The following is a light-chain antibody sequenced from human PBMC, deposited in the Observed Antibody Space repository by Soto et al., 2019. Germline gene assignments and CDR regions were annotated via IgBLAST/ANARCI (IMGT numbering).Light chain of an antibody. J-gene: IGLJ1*01. CDR2: EVN. CDR3: CSFTTTSTHV. Sequence: QSALTQPASLSGSPGQSITISCTGTSSDIGAYDYVSWFQQHPGKAPKLMISEVNNRPSGVSNRFSGSKSGNTAYLTISGLQVEDEAEYFCCSFTTTSTHVFGTGTKVPVL. V-gene: IGLV2-14*01. CDR1: SSDIGAYDY.